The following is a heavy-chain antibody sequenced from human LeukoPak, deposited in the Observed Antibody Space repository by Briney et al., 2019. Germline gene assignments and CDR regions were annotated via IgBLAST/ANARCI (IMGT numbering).Heavy chain of an antibody. V-gene: IGHV3-23*01. CDR2: IGGSGAGT. Sequence: GGSLRLSCAASGFTFGSYAMSWVRQAPGKGLEWVSAIGGSGAGTYYADSVKGRFTISRDNSKNTLYLQMDSLRAEDTAVYYCAKEPLSCSGGSCYSVFDYWGQGTLVTVSS. CDR1: GFTFGSYA. CDR3: AKEPLSCSGGSCYSVFDY. D-gene: IGHD2-15*01. J-gene: IGHJ4*02.